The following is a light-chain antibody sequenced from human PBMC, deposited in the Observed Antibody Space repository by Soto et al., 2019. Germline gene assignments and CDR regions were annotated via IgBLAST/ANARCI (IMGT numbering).Light chain of an antibody. CDR2: GAS. Sequence: EIVMTQSPATLSVSPGERATLSCRASQSVSSNLAWYQQKPGQAPRLLIYGASTRATGIPARFSGSGSATEFTLTISSLQSEDSAVYYCQQYSNWPPITFGQGTRLEIK. V-gene: IGKV3-15*01. CDR1: QSVSSN. CDR3: QQYSNWPPIT. J-gene: IGKJ5*01.